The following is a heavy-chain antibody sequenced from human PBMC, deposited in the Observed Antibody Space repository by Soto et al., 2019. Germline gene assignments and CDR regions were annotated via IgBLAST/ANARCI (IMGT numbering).Heavy chain of an antibody. CDR1: GGSISSSSYY. J-gene: IGHJ4*02. CDR3: ARRGDYGDYVHYFDY. Sequence: SATLSLTCTVSGGSISSSSYYWGWIRQPPGKGLEWIGSIYYSGSTYYNPSLKSRVTISVDTSKNQFSLKLSSVTAADTAVYYCARRGDYGDYVHYFDYWGQGTLVTVSS. CDR2: IYYSGST. V-gene: IGHV4-39*01. D-gene: IGHD4-17*01.